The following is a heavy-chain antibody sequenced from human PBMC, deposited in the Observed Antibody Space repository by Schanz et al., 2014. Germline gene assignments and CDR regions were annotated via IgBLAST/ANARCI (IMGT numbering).Heavy chain of an antibody. CDR1: GYTFTNFF. CDR3: ARENTAVAGMPRVMDV. V-gene: IGHV1-46*01. CDR2: INPIGGST. J-gene: IGHJ6*02. D-gene: IGHD6-19*01. Sequence: QVHLVQSGAEVHKPGASLKISCKASGYTFTNFFLHWVRQAPGQGLEWMGIINPIGGSTTYAQKCRGAVTLTTDTSTDTAYLELSRLTSDDTAVFFCARENTAVAGMPRVMDVWGQGTTVTVTS.